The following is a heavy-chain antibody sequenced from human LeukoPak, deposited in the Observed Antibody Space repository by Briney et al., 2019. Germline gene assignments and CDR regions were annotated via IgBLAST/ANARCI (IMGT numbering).Heavy chain of an antibody. CDR1: GFTFSSYG. Sequence: PGGSLRLSCAASGFTFSSYGMHWVRQAPGKGLEWVAVIWYDGSNKYYADSVKGRFTISRDNSKNTLYLQMNSLRAEDTAAYYCARDWSSGYYPYYYYYGMDVWGQGTTVTVSS. V-gene: IGHV3-33*01. CDR3: ARDWSSGYYPYYYYYGMDV. D-gene: IGHD3-22*01. CDR2: IWYDGSNK. J-gene: IGHJ6*02.